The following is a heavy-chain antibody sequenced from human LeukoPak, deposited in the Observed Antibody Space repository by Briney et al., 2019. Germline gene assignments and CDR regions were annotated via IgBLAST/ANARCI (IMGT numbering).Heavy chain of an antibody. CDR3: ATYRQVLLPFES. V-gene: IGHV3-23*01. CDR2: IFPSGGEI. J-gene: IGHJ4*02. D-gene: IGHD2-8*02. CDR1: GFTFSTFA. Sequence: GGSLRLSCAAYGFTFSTFAMIWVRQPPGKGLEWVSSIFPSGGEIHYADSVRGRFTISRDNSKSTLSLQMNSLRAEDTAIYYCATYRQVLLPFESWGQGTLVTVSS.